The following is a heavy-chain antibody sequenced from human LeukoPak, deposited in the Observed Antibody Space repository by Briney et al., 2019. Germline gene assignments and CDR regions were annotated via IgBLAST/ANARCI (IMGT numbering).Heavy chain of an antibody. V-gene: IGHV4-38-2*02. CDR1: GYSISSGYY. D-gene: IGHD6-19*01. CDR3: ASYLRGGWLDAFDI. Sequence: SGTLSLTCTVSGYSISSGYYWGWIRQPPGKGLEWIGSIYHSGSTYYNPSLKSRVTISVDTSKNQFSLKLSSVTAADTAVYYCASYLRGGWLDAFDIWGQGTMVTVSS. J-gene: IGHJ3*02. CDR2: IYHSGST.